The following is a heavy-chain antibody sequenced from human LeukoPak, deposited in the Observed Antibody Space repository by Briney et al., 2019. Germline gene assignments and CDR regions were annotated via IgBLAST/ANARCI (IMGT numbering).Heavy chain of an antibody. J-gene: IGHJ4*02. CDR3: AKGDGCTNGVCYVHYFDY. CDR1: GFTFSSYA. Sequence: GGSLRLSCAASGFTFSSYAMSWVRQAPGKGLEWVSAISGSGGSTYYADSAKGRFTISRDNSKNTLYLQMNSPRAEDTAVYYCAKGDGCTNGVCYVHYFDYWGQGTLVTVSS. CDR2: ISGSGGST. D-gene: IGHD2-8*01. V-gene: IGHV3-23*01.